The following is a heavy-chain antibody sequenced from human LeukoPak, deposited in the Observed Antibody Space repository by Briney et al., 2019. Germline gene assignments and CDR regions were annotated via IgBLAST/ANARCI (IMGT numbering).Heavy chain of an antibody. CDR3: AKDHSSGWPYCFPY. CDR1: GFTFSSYE. D-gene: IGHD6-19*01. Sequence: GGSLRLSCAASGFTFSSYEMNWVRQAPGKGLEWVSYISSSGSTIYYADSVKGRFTISRDNSKNTLFLQMNSLRAEDTAVYYCAKDHSSGWPYCFPYWGQGTLVTVSS. V-gene: IGHV3-48*03. CDR2: ISSSGSTI. J-gene: IGHJ4*02.